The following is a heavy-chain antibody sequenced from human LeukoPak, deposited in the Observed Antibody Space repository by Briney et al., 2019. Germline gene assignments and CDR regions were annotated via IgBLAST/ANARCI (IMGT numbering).Heavy chain of an antibody. CDR3: ARGGQSAIFGVVIKPNPLDY. Sequence: SVKVSCTASGGTFSSYAISWVRQAPGQGLEWMGGIIPIFGTANYAQKFQGRVTITTDESTSTAYMELSSLRSEDTAVYYCARGGQSAIFGVVIKPNPLDYWGQGTLVTVSS. V-gene: IGHV1-69*05. J-gene: IGHJ4*02. CDR1: GGTFSSYA. CDR2: IIPIFGTA. D-gene: IGHD3-3*01.